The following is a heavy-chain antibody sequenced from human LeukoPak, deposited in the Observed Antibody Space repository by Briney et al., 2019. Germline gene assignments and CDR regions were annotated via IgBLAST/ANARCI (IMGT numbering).Heavy chain of an antibody. D-gene: IGHD2-21*01. Sequence: VASVTVSCKASGYTFISYYMHWVRQAPGQGLEGMGIINPSSGSTTYAQRFQGRVTMTRDTSTNTVYMELSSLRSEDTAVYYCARDQSRLYCAGSTCPPGYWGQGTLVTVSS. CDR1: GYTFISYY. J-gene: IGHJ4*02. V-gene: IGHV1-46*01. CDR2: INPSSGST. CDR3: ARDQSRLYCAGSTCPPGY.